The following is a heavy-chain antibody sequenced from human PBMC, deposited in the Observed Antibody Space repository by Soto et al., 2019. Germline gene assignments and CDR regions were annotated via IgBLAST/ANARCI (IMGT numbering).Heavy chain of an antibody. CDR3: ARFKLAVAGTWDAFDI. J-gene: IGHJ3*02. Sequence: GGSLKIYCTGSGYSFTSYWIGWVRQMPGKGRVWTGIIYPGDSDTRYSPSFQGQVTISADKSISTAYLQWSSLQASDTAMYYCARFKLAVAGTWDAFDIWGQGTMVTVSS. D-gene: IGHD6-19*01. CDR1: GYSFTSYW. V-gene: IGHV5-51*01. CDR2: IYPGDSDT.